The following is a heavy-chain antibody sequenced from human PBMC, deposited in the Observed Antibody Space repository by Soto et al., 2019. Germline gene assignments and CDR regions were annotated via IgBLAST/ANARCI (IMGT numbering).Heavy chain of an antibody. CDR3: ARGGGGYDYGIDD. D-gene: IGHD5-12*01. Sequence: PGGSLRLSCAASGFTVSSNYMSWVRQAPGKGLEWVSVIYSGGSTYYATSVKGRFTISRHNSKNTLYLQMNSLRAEDTAVYYCARGGGGYDYGIDDWGQGTLVTVSS. CDR2: IYSGGST. J-gene: IGHJ4*02. V-gene: IGHV3-53*04. CDR1: GFTVSSNY.